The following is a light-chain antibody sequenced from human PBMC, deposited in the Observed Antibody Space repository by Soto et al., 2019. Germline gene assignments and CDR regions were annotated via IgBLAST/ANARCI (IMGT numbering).Light chain of an antibody. Sequence: ETVLTQSPGTLSLSPGERATLSCRASQSVSNNYLAWYLQKPGQAPRLLIYGASSRATGIPDRFSGSGSGTDFTLTITRLEPEDFAVYYCQQYGTSPSTFGQGTRLEI. CDR3: QQYGTSPST. CDR1: QSVSNNY. V-gene: IGKV3-20*01. J-gene: IGKJ5*01. CDR2: GAS.